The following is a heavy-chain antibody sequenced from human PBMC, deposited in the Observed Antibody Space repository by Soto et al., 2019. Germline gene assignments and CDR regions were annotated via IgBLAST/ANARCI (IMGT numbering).Heavy chain of an antibody. CDR2: INAGNGNI. CDR1: GYTFTSYA. D-gene: IGHD5-12*01. CDR3: ARDLGGYNSIAAY. Sequence: ASVKVSCKASGYTFTSYAMHWVRQAPGQRLEWMGWINAGNGNIKYSQKLQGRLTMTTDTSTSTAYMELRSLRSDDTAVYYCARDLGGYNSIAAYWGQGALVNVSS. J-gene: IGHJ4*02. V-gene: IGHV1-3*01.